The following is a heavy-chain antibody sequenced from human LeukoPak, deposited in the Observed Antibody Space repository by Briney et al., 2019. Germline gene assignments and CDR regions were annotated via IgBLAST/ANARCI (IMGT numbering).Heavy chain of an antibody. CDR1: GFTFSTNY. J-gene: IGHJ4*02. D-gene: IGHD3-22*01. CDR3: AREAYYHDSSGYYYPDY. V-gene: IGHV3-66*02. Sequence: PGGSLRLSCAASGFTFSTNYMSWVRQAPGMGLEWVSIIYSGDSTSYTDSVKGRFTIPRDSSKNTSYLQMNSLRAEDTAVYFCAREAYYHDSSGYYYPDYWGQGTLVTVSS. CDR2: IYSGDST.